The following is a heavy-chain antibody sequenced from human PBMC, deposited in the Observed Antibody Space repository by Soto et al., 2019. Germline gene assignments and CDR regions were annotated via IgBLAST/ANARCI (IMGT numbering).Heavy chain of an antibody. J-gene: IGHJ4*02. D-gene: IGHD2-2*01. V-gene: IGHV3-72*01. CDR1: EFSLSGQY. Sequence: EGQLVESGGGLVQPGGSLRLSCTSSEFSLSGQYLDWVRQAPGQGLEWVGRTLNKDFSYTTEYAAAVKGRFTISRDDSENSLYLQMTSLRTEDTAVYYCVRERYAGFEYWGQGALVTVSS. CDR2: TLNKDFSYTT. CDR3: VRERYAGFEY.